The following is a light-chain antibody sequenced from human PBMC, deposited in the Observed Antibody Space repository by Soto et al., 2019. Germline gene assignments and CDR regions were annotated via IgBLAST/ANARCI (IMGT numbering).Light chain of an antibody. CDR2: KVS. CDR3: QHYNSYSEA. Sequence: EVVMTQYPLSVPVTLGHPASISCRSSQSFVYSDGNTYLNWFQQRPGQSPRRLIYKVSNRDSGVPDRFSGSGSGTEFTLTISSLQPDDFATYYCQHYNSYSEAFGQGTNVDVK. V-gene: IGKV2-30*01. J-gene: IGKJ1*01. CDR1: QSFVYSDGNTY.